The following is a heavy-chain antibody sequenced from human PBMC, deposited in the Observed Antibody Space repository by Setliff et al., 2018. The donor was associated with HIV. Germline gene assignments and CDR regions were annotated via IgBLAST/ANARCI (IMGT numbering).Heavy chain of an antibody. CDR2: ISSDGSDK. CDR3: AKGVEIPQHNGYSSSWYIDY. Sequence: HPGGSLRLSCAASGLTFRNYGMHWVRQAPGKGLEWVAIISSDGSDKNYADSVKGRFTVSRDNSKDTLYLQMNSLRAEDTAVYYCAKGVEIPQHNGYSSSWYIDYWGQGILVTVSS. CDR1: GLTFRNYG. J-gene: IGHJ4*02. V-gene: IGHV3-30*12. D-gene: IGHD6-13*01.